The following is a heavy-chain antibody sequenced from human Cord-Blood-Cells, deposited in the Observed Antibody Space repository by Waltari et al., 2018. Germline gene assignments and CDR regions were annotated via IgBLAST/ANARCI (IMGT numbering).Heavy chain of an antibody. CDR1: GYTFTSYG. V-gene: IGHV1-18*01. J-gene: IGHJ3*02. Sequence: QVQLVQSGAEVKKPGASVKVSCKASGYTFTSYGISWVRQAPGQGLEWMGWISAYNGNTNYAQKRQGRVTMTTDTSTSTAYMGLRSLRSDDTAVYYCARDIGFWSGYHNPGAFDIWGQGTMVTVSS. CDR3: ARDIGFWSGYHNPGAFDI. D-gene: IGHD3-3*01. CDR2: ISAYNGNT.